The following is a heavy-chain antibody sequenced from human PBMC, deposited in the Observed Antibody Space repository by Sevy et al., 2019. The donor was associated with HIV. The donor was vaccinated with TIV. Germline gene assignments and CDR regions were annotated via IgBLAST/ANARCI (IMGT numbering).Heavy chain of an antibody. J-gene: IGHJ6*02. CDR1: GGSISSYY. V-gene: IGHV4-59*01. CDR2: IYYSGRT. CDR3: ARVPGGIAVAGISYYYGMDV. Sequence: SETLSLTCTVSGGSISSYYWSWIRQPPGKGLEWIGYIYYSGRTNYNPSLKSRCTISVDTSKNQFSLKLSSVTAADAAVYYCARVPGGIAVAGISYYYGMDVWGQGTTVTVSS. D-gene: IGHD6-19*01.